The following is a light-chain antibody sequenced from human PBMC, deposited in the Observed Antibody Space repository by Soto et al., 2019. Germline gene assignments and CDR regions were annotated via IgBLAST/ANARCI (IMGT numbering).Light chain of an antibody. CDR3: SSYTSNSTRV. V-gene: IGLV2-14*01. J-gene: IGLJ7*01. Sequence: QSALTQPASVSGSPGQSITISCTGTSSDVGGYNYVSWYQQHPGKAPKLMIYEVSNRPSGVSNRFSGSKSDNTASLTISGLQAEDEADYYCSSYTSNSTRVFGGGTQLTVL. CDR1: SSDVGGYNY. CDR2: EVS.